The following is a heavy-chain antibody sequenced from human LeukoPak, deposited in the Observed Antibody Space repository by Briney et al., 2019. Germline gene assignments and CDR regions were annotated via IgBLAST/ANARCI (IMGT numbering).Heavy chain of an antibody. CDR1: GYTFTDYY. V-gene: IGHV1-2*02. CDR2: INPNSGGT. CDR3: ARSEGYYYGSGSFFDY. Sequence: ASVKVSCKACGYTFTDYYMHWVRQAPGQGLEWMGWINPNSGGTNYAQKFRGRVTMTRDTSISTAYMELSRLRSDDTAVYYCARSEGYYYGSGSFFDYWGQGTLVTVSS. J-gene: IGHJ4*02. D-gene: IGHD3-10*01.